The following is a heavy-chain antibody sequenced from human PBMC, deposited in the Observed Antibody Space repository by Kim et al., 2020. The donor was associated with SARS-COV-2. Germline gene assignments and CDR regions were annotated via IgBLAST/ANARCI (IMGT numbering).Heavy chain of an antibody. CDR1: GFTFSDYY. CDR2: ISSSSSYT. V-gene: IGHV3-11*05. Sequence: GGSLRHSCAASGFTFSDYYMSWIRQAPGKGLEWVSYISSSSSYTNYADSVKGRFTISRDNAKNSLYLQMNSLRAEDTAVYYCARDNGVVVPAASDYWGQGTLVTVSS. D-gene: IGHD2-2*01. J-gene: IGHJ4*02. CDR3: ARDNGVVVPAASDY.